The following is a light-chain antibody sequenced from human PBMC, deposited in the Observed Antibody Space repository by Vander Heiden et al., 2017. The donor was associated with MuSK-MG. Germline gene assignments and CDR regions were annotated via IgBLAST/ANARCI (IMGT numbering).Light chain of an antibody. CDR3: HQCYNTPGT. Sequence: DIVMTQSPDSLSVSLGARAPINSVSRQSVLYSTNTKNSLARFHQKPGHPPKLLLYWASTQESGVPYRLSGRGSVRDSTLTLNSLQAEDVAGYPGHQCYNTPGTVCQVTKVEIK. V-gene: IGKV4-1*01. CDR2: WAS. J-gene: IGKJ1*01. CDR1: QSVLYSTNTKNS.